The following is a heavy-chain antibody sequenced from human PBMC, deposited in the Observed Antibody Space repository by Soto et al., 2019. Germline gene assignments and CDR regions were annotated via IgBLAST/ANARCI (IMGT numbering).Heavy chain of an antibody. V-gene: IGHV3-74*01. Sequence: EVQMVESGGGLVQPGGSLRLSCEASGFIFNNYWMHWVRQVPGKGLMWVSRIQSDGSSIDYADSVKGRFTISRDNARKTVYLQMNSLRVEDTAVYYCARSCGMDHWGQGTLVTVSS. D-gene: IGHD3-10*01. CDR2: IQSDGSSI. CDR1: GFIFNNYW. J-gene: IGHJ4*02. CDR3: ARSCGMDH.